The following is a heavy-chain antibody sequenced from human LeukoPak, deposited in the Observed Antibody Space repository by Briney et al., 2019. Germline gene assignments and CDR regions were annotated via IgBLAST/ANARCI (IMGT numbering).Heavy chain of an antibody. V-gene: IGHV4-38-2*01. Sequence: SETLSPTCAVSGYSISSGYYWGWIRQPPGKGLEWIGSIYHSGSTYFNPSLKSRVTISVDTSKNQFSLKLSSVTAADTAVYYCARHSGELWPDWYFDLWGRGTLVTVSS. CDR1: GYSISSGYY. CDR3: ARHSGELWPDWYFDL. CDR2: IYHSGST. D-gene: IGHD3-16*01. J-gene: IGHJ2*01.